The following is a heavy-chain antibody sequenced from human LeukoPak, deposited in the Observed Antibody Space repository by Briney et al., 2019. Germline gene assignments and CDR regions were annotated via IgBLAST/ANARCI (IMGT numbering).Heavy chain of an antibody. V-gene: IGHV1-24*01. CDR1: GYTLTELS. CDR3: ATASRRDRKGPPSSSWYEYYFDY. CDR2: FDPEDGET. J-gene: IGHJ4*02. Sequence: ASVKVSCKVSGYTLTELSMHWVRQAPGKGLEWMGGFDPEDGETIYAQKFQGRVTMTEDTSTDTAYMELSSLRSEDTAVYYCATASRRDRKGPPSSSWYEYYFDYWGQGTLVTVSS. D-gene: IGHD6-13*01.